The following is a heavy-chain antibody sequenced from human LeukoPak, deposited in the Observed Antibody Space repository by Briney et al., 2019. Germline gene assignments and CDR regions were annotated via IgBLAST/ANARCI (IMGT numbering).Heavy chain of an antibody. CDR2: ISSRSSYI. D-gene: IGHD2-2*01. V-gene: IGHV3-21*01. Sequence: PGGSLRLSCSASGFTFSYYSVNWVRQAPGKGLEWVSSISSRSSYIYYEDSLKGRFTISRDDAKNSLYLQMTGLRVEDTAMYFCARDLGDIVLEPPSIYFDLWGRGTLVTVSS. CDR1: GFTFSYYS. CDR3: ARDLGDIVLEPPSIYFDL. J-gene: IGHJ2*01.